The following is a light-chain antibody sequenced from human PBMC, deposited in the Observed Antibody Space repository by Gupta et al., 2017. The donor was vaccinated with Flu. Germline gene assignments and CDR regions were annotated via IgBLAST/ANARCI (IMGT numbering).Light chain of an antibody. CDR1: QSISSW. CDR3: QEYNGYWA. J-gene: IGKJ1*01. V-gene: IGKV1-5*03. CDR2: KAS. Sequence: DIQMTQSPSTLSASVGDRVTIYCRASQSISSWLSWYQQKPGKAPKLLIYKASTLESGVPSRFSGSGFGTEFTLTISRLQPDDFATYYCQEYNGYWAFGQGTKVEIK.